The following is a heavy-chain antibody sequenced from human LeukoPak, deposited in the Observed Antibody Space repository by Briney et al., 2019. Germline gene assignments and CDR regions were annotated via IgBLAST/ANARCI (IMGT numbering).Heavy chain of an antibody. CDR1: GGSISSYY. CDR2: LYYSGST. CDR3: ATEALRYGSGRVFYY. V-gene: IGHV4-59*01. D-gene: IGHD3-10*01. J-gene: IGHJ4*02. Sequence: SDTLSLTCTVSGGSISSYYWSWIRQPPVKGLERIGYLYYSGSTNYNPSLKSRLTISVDTSKNQFSLKLSSVTSADTAVYCSATEALRYGSGRVFYYWGQGIWVTVSS.